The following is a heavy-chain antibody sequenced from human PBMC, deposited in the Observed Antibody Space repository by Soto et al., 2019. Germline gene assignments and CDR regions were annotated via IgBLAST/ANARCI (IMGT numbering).Heavy chain of an antibody. Sequence: GGSLRLSCAASGFTFSSYGMHWVRQAPGKGLEWVAVIWYDGSNKYYADSVKGRFTISRDNSKNTLYLQMNSLRAEDTAVYYCARWAAADYYYGMDVWGQGTTVTVSS. CDR2: IWYDGSNK. CDR3: ARWAAADYYYGMDV. V-gene: IGHV3-33*01. J-gene: IGHJ6*02. D-gene: IGHD6-13*01. CDR1: GFTFSSYG.